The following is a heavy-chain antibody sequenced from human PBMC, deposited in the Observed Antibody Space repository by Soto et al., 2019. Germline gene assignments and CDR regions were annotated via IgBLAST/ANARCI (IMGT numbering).Heavy chain of an antibody. D-gene: IGHD2-21*02. J-gene: IGHJ4*02. CDR1: GGSFSSHS. CDR3: ATYDVGTIIQDY. Sequence: SETLSLTCAIYGGSFSSHSKSWVRQPPGKGLEWIGEIHHDGSTNYNPSLKSRVTISGDTSKNQFSLELSSLTAADTAVYYCATYDVGTIIQDYWGQGTLVTVS. V-gene: IGHV4-34*01. CDR2: IHHDGST.